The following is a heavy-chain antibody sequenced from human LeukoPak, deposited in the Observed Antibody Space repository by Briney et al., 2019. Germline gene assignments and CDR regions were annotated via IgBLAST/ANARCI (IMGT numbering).Heavy chain of an antibody. CDR2: ISGSGGST. Sequence: GGSLRLSCAASGFTFSSYAMSWVRQAPGKGLEWVSAISGSGGSTYYADSVKGRFTISRDNSKNTLYLQMNSLRAEDTAVYYCARSGAAAGILNAFDIWGQGTMVTVSS. V-gene: IGHV3-23*01. CDR3: ARSGAAAGILNAFDI. CDR1: GFTFSSYA. J-gene: IGHJ3*02. D-gene: IGHD6-13*01.